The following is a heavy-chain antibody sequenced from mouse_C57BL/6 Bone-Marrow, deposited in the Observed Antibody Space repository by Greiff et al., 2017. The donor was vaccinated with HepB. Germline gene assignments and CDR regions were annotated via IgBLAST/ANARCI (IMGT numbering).Heavy chain of an antibody. Sequence: VQLKQSGAELVRPGASVKLSCTASGFNIKDDYMHWVQQRPEQGLEWIGWIDPENGDTEYASKFQGKATIPADTSSNTAYLQRSSLTSEDTAVYYCTDYFDYWGQGTTLTVSS. CDR3: TDYFDY. CDR1: GFNIKDDY. CDR2: IDPENGDT. J-gene: IGHJ2*01. V-gene: IGHV14-4*01.